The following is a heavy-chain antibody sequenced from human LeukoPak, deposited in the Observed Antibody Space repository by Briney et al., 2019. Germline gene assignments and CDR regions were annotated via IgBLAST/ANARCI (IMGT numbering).Heavy chain of an antibody. D-gene: IGHD2-2*01. J-gene: IGHJ4*02. V-gene: IGHV1-69*04. CDR3: ARVGDCSSTSCYDRQVMSWGLDY. Sequence: SVKVSCEASGGTFSSYAISWVRQAPGQGLEWMGRIIPILGIANYAQKFQGRVTITADKSTSTAYMELSSLRSEDTAVYYCARVGDCSSTSCYDRQVMSWGLDYWGQGTLVTVSS. CDR2: IIPILGIA. CDR1: GGTFSSYA.